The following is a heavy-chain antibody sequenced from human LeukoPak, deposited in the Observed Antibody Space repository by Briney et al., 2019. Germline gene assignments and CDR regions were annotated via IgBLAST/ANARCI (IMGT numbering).Heavy chain of an antibody. CDR3: ATGPLQYLEWLFDAYDI. Sequence: ASVKVSCTVSGYTLAELSIQWVRQAPGQGLEWMGGFDPDDEKTIYAQRFEDRVTMSEDTSTDTAYMELSSLTSADTAVYYCATGPLQYLEWLFDAYDIWGRGTMVTVSS. CDR2: FDPDDEKT. J-gene: IGHJ3*02. CDR1: GYTLAELS. V-gene: IGHV1-24*01. D-gene: IGHD3-3*01.